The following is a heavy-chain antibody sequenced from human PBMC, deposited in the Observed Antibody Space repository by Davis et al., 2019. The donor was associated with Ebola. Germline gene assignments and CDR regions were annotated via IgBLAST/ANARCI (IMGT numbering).Heavy chain of an antibody. Sequence: GESLKISCAASGFTFSSYAMTWVRQAPGKGLEWVSVISGNGGNTYYADSVKGRFTISRDNSKDTLYLQINTLRAEDTAVYYCAKERPPPNYYYYYGLDVWGQGTTVTVSS. CDR3: AKERPPPNYYYYYGLDV. J-gene: IGHJ6*02. V-gene: IGHV3-23*01. CDR1: GFTFSSYA. CDR2: ISGNGGNT.